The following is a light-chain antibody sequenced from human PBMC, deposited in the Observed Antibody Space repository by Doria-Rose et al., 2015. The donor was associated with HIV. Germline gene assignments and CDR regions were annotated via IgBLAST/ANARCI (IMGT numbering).Light chain of an antibody. J-gene: IGKJ1*01. V-gene: IGKV1-8*01. CDR1: QGISSD. CDR3: RQYYAYNRT. CDR2: TAS. Sequence: IQRTQSPSSISASTGDRVTITCRARQGISSDLAWYQQKPGGAPKLLIYTASTLQSGVPSRFSGSGSGTDFTLTISCLQSEDFATDYCRQYYAYNRTCGPGTTVE.